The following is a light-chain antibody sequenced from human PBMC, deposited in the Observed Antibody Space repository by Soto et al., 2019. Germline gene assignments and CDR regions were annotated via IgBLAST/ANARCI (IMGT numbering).Light chain of an antibody. CDR1: SSDVGGYKY. CDR3: ASYISSSTYV. Sequence: QSALTQPASVSGSPGQSITISCTATSSDVGGYKYVSWYQQHPGKAPKLMIYDVSSRPSGVSNRFSGSKSGNTASLTISGLQAEDEADYYCASYISSSTYVFGTGTKLTVL. J-gene: IGLJ1*01. CDR2: DVS. V-gene: IGLV2-14*01.